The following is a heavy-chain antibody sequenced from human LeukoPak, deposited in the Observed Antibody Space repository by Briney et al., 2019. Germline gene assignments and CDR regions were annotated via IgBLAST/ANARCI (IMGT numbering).Heavy chain of an antibody. D-gene: IGHD6-13*01. CDR2: IRSKAYGGTT. J-gene: IGHJ4*02. V-gene: IGHV3-49*03. CDR1: GFTFGDYA. CDR3: TREGYSSSWFLKYYFDY. Sequence: GGSLRLSCTASGFTFGDYAMSWFRQAPGKGLEWVGFIRSKAYGGTTEYAASVKGRFTISRDDSKSIAYLQMNSLKTEDTAVYYCTREGYSSSWFLKYYFDYWGQGTLVTVSS.